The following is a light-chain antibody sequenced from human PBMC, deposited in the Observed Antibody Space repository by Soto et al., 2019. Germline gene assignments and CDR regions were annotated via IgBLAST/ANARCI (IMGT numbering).Light chain of an antibody. CDR3: QPYYSAPWM. CDR1: QSVLHSSNNKNY. Sequence: DIVMTQSPDSLAVSLGERATINCKSSQSVLHSSNNKNYLAWYQQKPGQPPKMLIYWASTRESGVPDRFSGSGSGTDFTLTISSLQAEDVAVYYCQPYYSAPWMFGQGTKVEL. CDR2: WAS. J-gene: IGKJ1*01. V-gene: IGKV4-1*01.